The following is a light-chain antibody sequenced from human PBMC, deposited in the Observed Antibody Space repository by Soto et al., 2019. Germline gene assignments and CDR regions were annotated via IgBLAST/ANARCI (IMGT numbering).Light chain of an antibody. CDR2: EVS. J-gene: IGLJ1*01. CDR3: SSYTRSSTLV. V-gene: IGLV2-14*01. CDR1: SSDVGGYNY. Sequence: QSALTQPASVSGSPGQSITISCSGTSSDVGGYNYVSWYQQHPGKAPKLMICEVSNRPSGVSNRFSGSKSDNTASLTISGLQAEDEADYYCSSYTRSSTLVFGTGTKVTVL.